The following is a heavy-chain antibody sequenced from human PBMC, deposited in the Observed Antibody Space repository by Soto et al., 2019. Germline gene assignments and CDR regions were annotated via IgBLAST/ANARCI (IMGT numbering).Heavy chain of an antibody. CDR1: GFTFSSYG. V-gene: IGHV3-33*01. Sequence: SLRLSCAASGFTFSSYGMHWVRQAPGKGLEWVAVIWYDGSNKYYADSVKGRFTISRDNSKNTLYLQVNSLRAEDTAVYYCARDFSSGYYYDAFDIWGQGTMVTV. J-gene: IGHJ3*02. CDR3: ARDFSSGYYYDAFDI. D-gene: IGHD3-22*01. CDR2: IWYDGSNK.